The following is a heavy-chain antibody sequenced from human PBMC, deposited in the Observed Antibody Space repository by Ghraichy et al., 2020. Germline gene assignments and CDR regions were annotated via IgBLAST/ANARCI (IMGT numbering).Heavy chain of an antibody. D-gene: IGHD3-3*01. V-gene: IGHV4-61*01. CDR2: IYYSGST. CDR1: GGSVSSGSYY. J-gene: IGHJ6*02. CDR3: ARAMTWPNYDFWSGYYSTHYYYYGMDV. Sequence: SETLSLTCTVSGGSVSSGSYYWSWIRQPPGKGLEWIGYIYYSGSTNYNPSLKSRVTISVDTSKNQFSLKLSSVTAADTAVYYCARAMTWPNYDFWSGYYSTHYYYYGMDVWGQGTTVTVSS.